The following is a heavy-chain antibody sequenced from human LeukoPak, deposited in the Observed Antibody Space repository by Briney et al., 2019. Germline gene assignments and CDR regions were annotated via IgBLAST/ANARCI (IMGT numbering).Heavy chain of an antibody. Sequence: SVKVSCTASGGTFSSYAISWVRQAPGQGLEWMGGIIPIFGTANYAQKFQGRVTITTDESTSTAYMELSSLRSEDTAVYYCAREVRDGYNLASFYYYYMDVWGKGTTVTVSS. CDR2: IIPIFGTA. J-gene: IGHJ6*03. CDR3: AREVRDGYNLASFYYYYMDV. V-gene: IGHV1-69*05. D-gene: IGHD5-24*01. CDR1: GGTFSSYA.